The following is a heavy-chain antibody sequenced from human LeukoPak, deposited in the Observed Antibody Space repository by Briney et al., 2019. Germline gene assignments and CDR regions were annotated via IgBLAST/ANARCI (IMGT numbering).Heavy chain of an antibody. Sequence: GGSLRLSCAASGFTFSSYWMSWVRQAPGKGLERVANIKQDGSEKYYVDSVKGRFTISRDNAKNSLYLQMNSLRAEDTAVYYCARNGIAVAGTGLDYWGQGTLVTVSS. CDR2: IKQDGSEK. V-gene: IGHV3-7*01. J-gene: IGHJ4*02. CDR1: GFTFSSYW. CDR3: ARNGIAVAGTGLDY. D-gene: IGHD6-19*01.